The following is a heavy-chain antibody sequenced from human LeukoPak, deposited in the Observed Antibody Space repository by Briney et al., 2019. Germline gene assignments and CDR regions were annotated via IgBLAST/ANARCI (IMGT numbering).Heavy chain of an antibody. J-gene: IGHJ6*03. CDR2: IYHSGST. CDR1: GGSISSSNW. V-gene: IGHV4-4*02. CDR3: ARNGDIVVVPAAPTDYYMDV. Sequence: PSETLSLTCAVSGGSISSSNWWSWVRQPPGKGLEWIGEIYHSGSTNYNPSLKSRVTISVDKSKNQFSLKLSSVTAADTAVYYCARNGDIVVVPAAPTDYYMDVWGKGTTVTVSS. D-gene: IGHD2-2*01.